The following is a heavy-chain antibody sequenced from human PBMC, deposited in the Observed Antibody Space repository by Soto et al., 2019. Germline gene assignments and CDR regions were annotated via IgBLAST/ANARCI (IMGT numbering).Heavy chain of an antibody. Sequence: SETLSLTCTVSGGSISSGDYYWSWIRQPPGKGLEWIGYIYYSGSTYYNPSLKSRVTTSVDTSKNQYSLKLSSVAAADTAVYYCASVSILGYYFDYWGQGTLVTVSS. J-gene: IGHJ4*02. CDR2: IYYSGST. D-gene: IGHD2-21*01. CDR3: ASVSILGYYFDY. CDR1: GGSISSGDYY. V-gene: IGHV4-30-4*01.